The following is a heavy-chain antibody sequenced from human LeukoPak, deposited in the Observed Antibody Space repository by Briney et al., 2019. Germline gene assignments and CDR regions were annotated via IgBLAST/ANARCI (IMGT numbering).Heavy chain of an antibody. V-gene: IGHV1-69*05. CDR1: GGTFSSYA. CDR3: ARDGGVSSSFDY. CDR2: IIPIFGTA. D-gene: IGHD6-6*01. J-gene: IGHJ4*02. Sequence: SVKVSCKASGGTFSSYAISWARQAPGQGLEWMGGIIPIFGTANYAQKFQGRVTITTDESTSTAYMELSSLRSEDTAVYYCARDGGVSSSFDYWGQGTLVTVSS.